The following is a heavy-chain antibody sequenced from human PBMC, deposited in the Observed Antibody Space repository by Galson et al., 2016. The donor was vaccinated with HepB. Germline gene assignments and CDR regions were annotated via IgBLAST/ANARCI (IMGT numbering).Heavy chain of an antibody. J-gene: IGHJ4*02. D-gene: IGHD2-21*02. Sequence: SLRLSCAASGLSLSTCAMSWVRQPPGKGLEWVSSITISGDTTFYADSARGRFSISRDPSKHTLFRQLNHLSADATADYYCAKELRPNDFWGQGTLVTVSS. CDR1: GLSLSTCA. CDR2: ITISGDTT. CDR3: AKELRPNDF. V-gene: IGHV3-23*01.